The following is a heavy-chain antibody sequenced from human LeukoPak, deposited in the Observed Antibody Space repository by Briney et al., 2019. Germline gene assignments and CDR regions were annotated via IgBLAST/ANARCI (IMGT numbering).Heavy chain of an antibody. CDR3: ARQDDYYGSSGVRGGYFDY. D-gene: IGHD3-22*01. J-gene: IGHJ4*02. Sequence: SSETLSLICTVSGGSISTSSYYWGWIRQPPGEGLEWIASIYYSGSTHYNPSLRSRVTISADMSKNQFSLKLTSVTAADTAVYFCARQDDYYGSSGVRGGYFDYWGQGTLVTVSS. CDR2: IYYSGST. V-gene: IGHV4-39*01. CDR1: GGSISTSSYY.